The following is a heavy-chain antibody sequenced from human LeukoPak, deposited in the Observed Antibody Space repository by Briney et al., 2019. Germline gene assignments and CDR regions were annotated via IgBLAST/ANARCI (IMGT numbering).Heavy chain of an antibody. CDR2: INPNDGRT. V-gene: IGHV1-46*01. Sequence: ASVKVSCKASGYTFFDFYMHWVRQAPGQGLEWMGIINPNDGRTTDAQKFQDRVSMTSDTSTSTCYMELSSLRSEDTAVYYCARSYFRDARGGFDYWGQGTLVTVSS. J-gene: IGHJ4*02. CDR1: GYTFFDFY. CDR3: ARSYFRDARGGFDY. D-gene: IGHD2-8*01.